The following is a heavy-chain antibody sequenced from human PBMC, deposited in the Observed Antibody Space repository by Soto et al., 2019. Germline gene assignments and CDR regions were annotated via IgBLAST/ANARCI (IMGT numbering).Heavy chain of an antibody. Sequence: SETLSLTCAVYGGSFSGYYWSWIRQPPGKGLEWIGETNHSGSTNYNPSLKSRVTISVDTSKNQFSLKLSSVTAADTAVYYCARASIAAAGTAVDYWGQGTLVTVSS. CDR2: TNHSGST. CDR1: GGSFSGYY. V-gene: IGHV4-34*01. D-gene: IGHD6-13*01. J-gene: IGHJ4*02. CDR3: ARASIAAAGTAVDY.